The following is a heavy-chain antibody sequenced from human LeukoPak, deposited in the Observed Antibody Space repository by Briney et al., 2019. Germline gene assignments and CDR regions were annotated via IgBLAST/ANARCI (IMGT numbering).Heavy chain of an antibody. V-gene: IGHV1-18*01. CDR1: GYTFTSYG. CDR3: ARDHSIAVAHAPLY. J-gene: IGHJ4*02. Sequence: GASVKVSCTASGYTFTSYGISWVRQAPGQGLEWMGWISAYNGNTNYAQKLQGRVTMTTDTSTSTAYMELRSLRSDDTAVYYCARDHSIAVAHAPLYWGQGTLVTVSS. D-gene: IGHD6-19*01. CDR2: ISAYNGNT.